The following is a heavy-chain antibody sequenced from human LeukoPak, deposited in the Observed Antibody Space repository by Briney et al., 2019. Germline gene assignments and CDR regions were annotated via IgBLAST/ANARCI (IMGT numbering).Heavy chain of an antibody. CDR1: GDSINSNY. D-gene: IGHD2-15*01. Sequence: PSETLSLTCSVSGDSINSNYWSWMRQPPGKGLEWIGYIFYGGSTNYNPSLKSRVSMSVDTSKNQFSLNLRSVTAADTAVYHCARLLAGCPGGRCRAHFDYWGQGTLVTVSS. CDR3: ARLLAGCPGGRCRAHFDY. J-gene: IGHJ4*02. V-gene: IGHV4-59*01. CDR2: IFYGGST.